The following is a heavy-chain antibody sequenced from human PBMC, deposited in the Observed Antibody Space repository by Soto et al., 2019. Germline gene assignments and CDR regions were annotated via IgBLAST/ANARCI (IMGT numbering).Heavy chain of an antibody. D-gene: IGHD2-21*02. CDR1: GYTFTSYY. J-gene: IGHJ6*02. CDR2: INPSGGST. V-gene: IGHV1-46*01. Sequence: ASVKVSCKASGYTFTSYYMHWVRQAPGQGLEWMGIINPSGGSTSYAQKFQGRVTMTRDTSTSTVYMELSSLRSEDTAVYYCARDLNSQLVVVTSLVYYYYGMDVWGQGTTVTVSS. CDR3: ARDLNSQLVVVTSLVYYYYGMDV.